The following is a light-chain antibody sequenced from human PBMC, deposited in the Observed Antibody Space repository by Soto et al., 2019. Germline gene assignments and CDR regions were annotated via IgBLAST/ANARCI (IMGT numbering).Light chain of an antibody. V-gene: IGKV3-20*01. J-gene: IGKJ2*03. Sequence: EIVLTQSAGTLSLSPGERDTLSCRASQSVSSGHLAWYQHKPGQAPRLLIYAVSSRSTGIPDRFSGSGFGTDFTLTISRLEPEGFAVYYCQQYGSSPPYSFGQGTKLEIK. CDR1: QSVSSGH. CDR3: QQYGSSPPYS. CDR2: AVS.